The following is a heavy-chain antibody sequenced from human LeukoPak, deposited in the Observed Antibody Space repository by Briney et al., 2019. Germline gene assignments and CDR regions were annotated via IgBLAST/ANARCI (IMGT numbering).Heavy chain of an antibody. CDR3: ARAMWDLSEGAFDI. J-gene: IGHJ3*02. Sequence: GGSLRLSCAASGFTFSSYWMHWVRQAPGKGLVWVSRINTDGSSTSYADSVKGRFTISRDNAKNTLYLQMNSLRAEDTAVYYCARAMWDLSEGAFDIWGQGTMVTVSS. V-gene: IGHV3-74*01. D-gene: IGHD1-26*01. CDR1: GFTFSSYW. CDR2: INTDGSST.